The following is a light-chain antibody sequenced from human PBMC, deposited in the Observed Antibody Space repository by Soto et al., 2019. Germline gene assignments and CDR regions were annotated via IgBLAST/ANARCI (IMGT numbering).Light chain of an antibody. J-gene: IGLJ1*01. CDR2: EVY. V-gene: IGLV2-14*01. CDR3: SSYSSTNTLYL. CDR1: SRDIGDYNY. Sequence: QSALTQPASVSGSPGQSITIPYTGTSRDIGDYNYVSWYQQHPGKAPKLLIFEVYNRPAGVSDRFSGSKSGNTASLTISGLQTGDEGDYYCSSYSSTNTLYLFGTGTKGTVL.